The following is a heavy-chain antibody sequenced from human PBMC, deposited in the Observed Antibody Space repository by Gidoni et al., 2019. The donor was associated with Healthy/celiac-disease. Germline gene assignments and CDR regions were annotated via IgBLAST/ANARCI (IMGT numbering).Heavy chain of an antibody. CDR3: ARVPSGYYYYGMDV. J-gene: IGHJ6*02. CDR2: TRNKANSYTT. D-gene: IGHD3-10*01. V-gene: IGHV3-72*01. Sequence: EVQLVESGGGLVQPGGSLRLSCAASGFTFSDNYMDWVRQAPGKGLEWVGRTRNKANSYTTEYAASVKGRFTISRDDSKNSLYLQMNSLKTEDTAVYYCARVPSGYYYYGMDVWGQGTTVTVSS. CDR1: GFTFSDNY.